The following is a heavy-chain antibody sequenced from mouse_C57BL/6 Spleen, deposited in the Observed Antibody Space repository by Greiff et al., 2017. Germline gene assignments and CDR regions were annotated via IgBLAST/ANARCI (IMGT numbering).Heavy chain of an antibody. CDR2: IDPSDSYT. V-gene: IGHV1-50*01. J-gene: IGHJ4*01. D-gene: IGHD1-1*01. Sequence: QVQLQQPGAELVKPGASVKLSCKASGYTFTSYWMQWVKQRPGQGLEWIGEIDPSDSYTNYNQKFKGKATLTVDTSSSTAYMLLSSLTSEDSAVYYCARRGYYYGSSAYAMDYWGQGTSVTVSS. CDR1: GYTFTSYW. CDR3: ARRGYYYGSSAYAMDY.